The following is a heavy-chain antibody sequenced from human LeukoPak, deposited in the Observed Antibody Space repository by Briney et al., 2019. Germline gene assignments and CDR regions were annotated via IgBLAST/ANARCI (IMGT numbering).Heavy chain of an antibody. CDR1: GDSVSSNTAA. V-gene: IGHV6-1*01. J-gene: IGHJ5*02. CDR2: TYYRSKWYN. CDR3: AREEALEWLLYWFDP. Sequence: SQTLSLTCAISGDSVSSNTAAWNWIRQSPSRGLEWLGRTYYRSKWYNDYAVSVKSRIAVNPDTSKNQFSLQLNSVTPEDTAVYYCAREEALEWLLYWFDPWGQGTLVTVSS. D-gene: IGHD3-3*01.